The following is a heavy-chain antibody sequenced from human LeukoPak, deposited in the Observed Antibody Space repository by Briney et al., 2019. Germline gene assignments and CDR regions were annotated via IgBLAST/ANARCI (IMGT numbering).Heavy chain of an antibody. CDR1: GFIFSSLA. V-gene: IGHV3-23*01. CDR3: AKARTGTRGGYFDH. J-gene: IGHJ4*02. D-gene: IGHD1/OR15-1a*01. CDR2: ISGDADTT. Sequence: GGSLRLSCAASGFIFSSLAMSWVRQAPGKGLAGVSGISGDADTTYYGDSMEGRFTISRDNAKNTLYLQVNSLRVEDTAVYYCAKARTGTRGGYFDHWGQGIRVTVSS.